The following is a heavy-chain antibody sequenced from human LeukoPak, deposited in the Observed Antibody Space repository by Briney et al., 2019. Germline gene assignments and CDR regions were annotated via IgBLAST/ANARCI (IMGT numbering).Heavy chain of an antibody. CDR1: GGSISSGSYY. J-gene: IGHJ4*02. V-gene: IGHV4-61*02. Sequence: SETLSLTCTVSGGSISSGSYYWSWIRQPAGKGLEWIGRIYTSGSTNYNPSLKSRVTISVDTSKNQFSLKLSSVTAADTAVYNCARDHYDYVWGSHRSCLTTDYWGQGTLVSVSS. D-gene: IGHD3-16*01. CDR2: IYTSGST. CDR3: ARDHYDYVWGSHRSCLTTDY.